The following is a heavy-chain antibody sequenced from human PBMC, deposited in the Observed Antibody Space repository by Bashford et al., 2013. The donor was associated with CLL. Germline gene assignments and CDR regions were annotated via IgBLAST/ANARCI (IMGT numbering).Heavy chain of an antibody. CDR2: IKEDGSAK. V-gene: IGHV3-7*01. CDR3: ARGYYYDSSGYFPIDY. J-gene: IGHJ4*02. CDR1: RFTFSRSW. D-gene: IGHD3-22*01. Sequence: GGSLRLSCAASRFTFSRSWMTWVRQGPGEGLEWVANIKEDGSAKNYVDSVKGRFTISRDNAKNTLYLQMNSLRAEDTAVYYCARGYYYDSSGYFPIDYWGQGTLVTVSS.